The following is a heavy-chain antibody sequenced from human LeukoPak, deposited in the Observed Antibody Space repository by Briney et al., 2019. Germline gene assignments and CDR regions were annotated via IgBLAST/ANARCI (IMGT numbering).Heavy chain of an antibody. J-gene: IGHJ4*02. CDR2: ISFDGSNE. CDR1: GFTFSSFR. D-gene: IGHD1-26*01. CDR3: AKAKYSGTYYYFDY. Sequence: GGSLRLPCAASGFTFSSFRMHWVRQAPGEGLEWVAVISFDGSNEYYADSVKGRFTISRDNSKNTLYLQLNSLRAEDTAVYYCAKAKYSGTYYYFDYWGQGTLVTVSS. V-gene: IGHV3-30*18.